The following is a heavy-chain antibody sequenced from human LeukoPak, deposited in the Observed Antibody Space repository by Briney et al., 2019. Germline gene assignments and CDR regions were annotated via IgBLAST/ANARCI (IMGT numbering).Heavy chain of an antibody. CDR1: GFTFSSYA. J-gene: IGHJ1*01. V-gene: IGHV3-23*01. CDR2: ISGSGGST. Sequence: GGSLRLSCAASGFTFSSYAMSWVRQAPGKGLEWVSAISGSGGSTYYADSVKGRFTISKDISKNTLSLQMNSLRAEDTAVYSCATGGNFYYSHWGQGTLVTVSS. CDR3: ATGGNFYYSH. D-gene: IGHD4-11*01.